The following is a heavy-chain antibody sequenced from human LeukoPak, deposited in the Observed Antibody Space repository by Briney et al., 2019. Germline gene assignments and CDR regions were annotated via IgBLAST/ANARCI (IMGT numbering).Heavy chain of an antibody. CDR3: AKKGSSSWYEGGPFDY. Sequence: PGGSLRLSCAASGFTFSSYWMSWVRQAPGKGLEWVSAISGSGGSTYYADSVKGRFTISRDNSKNTLYLQMNSLRAEDTAVYYCAKKGSSSWYEGGPFDYWGQGTLVTVSS. J-gene: IGHJ4*02. D-gene: IGHD6-13*01. CDR1: GFTFSSYW. V-gene: IGHV3-23*01. CDR2: ISGSGGST.